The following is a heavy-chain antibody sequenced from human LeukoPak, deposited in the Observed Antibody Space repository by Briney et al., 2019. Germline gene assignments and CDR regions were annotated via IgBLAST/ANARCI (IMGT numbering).Heavy chain of an antibody. V-gene: IGHV4-39*01. CDR1: GGSISSSSYY. CDR3: ARVVGASIGNYFDY. J-gene: IGHJ4*02. Sequence: SETLSLTCTVSGGSISSSSYYWGWIRHPPGKGLEWIGSIYYSGSTYYNPSLKSRVTISVDTSKNQFSLKLSSVTAADTAVYYCARVVGASIGNYFDYWGQGTLVTVSS. CDR2: IYYSGST. D-gene: IGHD1-26*01.